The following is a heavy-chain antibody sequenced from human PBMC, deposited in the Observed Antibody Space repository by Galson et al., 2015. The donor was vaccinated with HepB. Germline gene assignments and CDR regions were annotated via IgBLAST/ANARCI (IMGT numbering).Heavy chain of an antibody. CDR1: GFTFSYYA. V-gene: IGHV3-21*01. CDR3: ARESHCGGYICYFDY. J-gene: IGHJ4*02. CDR2: ISSGSSYI. D-gene: IGHD2-21*01. Sequence: SLRLSCAASGFTFSYYAMHWVRQAPGKGLEWVASISSGSSYIYYADSVKGRFTISRDNTKNSVSLQMNSLRAEDTAVYYCARESHCGGYICYFDYWGQGTLVTVSS.